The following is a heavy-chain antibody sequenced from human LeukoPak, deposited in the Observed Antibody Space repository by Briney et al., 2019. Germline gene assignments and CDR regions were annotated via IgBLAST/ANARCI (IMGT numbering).Heavy chain of an antibody. CDR3: TKESAYDILTGYYSR. Sequence: GGSLRLSCAASGFTFSSYAMSWVRQAPGKGLEWVSAISGSGGSTYYADSVKGRFTISRDNSKNTLYLQMNSLRAEDTAVYFCTKESAYDILTGYYSRWGQGTLVTVSS. CDR1: GFTFSSYA. D-gene: IGHD3-9*01. CDR2: ISGSGGST. V-gene: IGHV3-23*01. J-gene: IGHJ4*02.